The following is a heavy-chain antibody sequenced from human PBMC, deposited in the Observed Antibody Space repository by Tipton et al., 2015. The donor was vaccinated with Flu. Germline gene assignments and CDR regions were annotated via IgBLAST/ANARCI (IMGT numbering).Heavy chain of an antibody. Sequence: TLSLTCTVSGGSISSYYWSWIRQPPGKGLEWIGYIYYSGSTNYNPSLKSRVTISVDTSKNQFSLKLSSVTAADTAVYYCARHDGFYYYMDVWGKGTTVTVSS. V-gene: IGHV4-59*08. CDR3: ARHDGFYYYMDV. CDR2: IYYSGST. CDR1: GGSISSYY. J-gene: IGHJ6*03.